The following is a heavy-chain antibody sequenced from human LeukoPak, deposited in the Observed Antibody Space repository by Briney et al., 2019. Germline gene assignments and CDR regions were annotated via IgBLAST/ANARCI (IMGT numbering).Heavy chain of an antibody. D-gene: IGHD4/OR15-4a*01. Sequence: GGSLRLSCAASGFTFSSYSMTWVRQAPGKGLEWVSYISSSSSTIYYADSVKGRFTISRDNAKNSLYLQMNSLRAEDTAVYYCARVLGPFDYWGQGTLVTVSS. CDR3: ARVLGPFDY. J-gene: IGHJ4*02. CDR2: ISSSSSTI. V-gene: IGHV3-48*01. CDR1: GFTFSSYS.